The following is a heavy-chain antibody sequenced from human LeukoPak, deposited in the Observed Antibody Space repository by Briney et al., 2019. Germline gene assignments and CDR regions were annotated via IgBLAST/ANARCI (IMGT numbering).Heavy chain of an antibody. CDR1: GGSISSGRHY. Sequence: KPSQTLSLTCTVSGGSISSGRHYWSWIRQPARKGLEWIGRIYSGGSASYNPSLTGRVTISVDTSKNQFSLMLTSVTAADTAVYYCSRDTMVVTASLSGGWFDPWGQGTLVTVSS. CDR3: SRDTMVVTASLSGGWFDP. J-gene: IGHJ5*02. CDR2: IYSGGSA. D-gene: IGHD2-21*02. V-gene: IGHV4-61*02.